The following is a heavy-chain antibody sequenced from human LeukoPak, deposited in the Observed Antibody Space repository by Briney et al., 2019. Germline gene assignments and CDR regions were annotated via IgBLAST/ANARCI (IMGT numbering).Heavy chain of an antibody. CDR1: GDSVSSNSAA. CDR2: TYYRSKWCN. CDR3: GRDSTGWFLDY. D-gene: IGHD6-19*01. J-gene: IGHJ4*02. Sequence: SQTLSLTCALSGDSVSSNSAAWNWIRQSPSGGLEWLGRTYYRSKWCNDYAVSVKSRITITPDTSKNQFSLQLNSVTPEDTAVYYCGRDSTGWFLDYWGQGTLVTVSS. V-gene: IGHV6-1*01.